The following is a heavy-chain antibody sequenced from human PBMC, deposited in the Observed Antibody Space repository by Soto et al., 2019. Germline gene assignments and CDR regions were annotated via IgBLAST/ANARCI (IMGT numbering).Heavy chain of an antibody. CDR2: ISAYNGNT. V-gene: IGHV1-18*01. Sequence: ASVKVSCKASGYTFPSYGISWVRQAPGQGLEWMGWISAYNGNTNYAQKLQGRVTMTTDTSTSTAYMELRSLRSDDTAVYYCARDGENYYDSSGYYQSHYWGQGTLVTVSS. CDR3: ARDGENYYDSSGYYQSHY. D-gene: IGHD3-22*01. CDR1: GYTFPSYG. J-gene: IGHJ4*02.